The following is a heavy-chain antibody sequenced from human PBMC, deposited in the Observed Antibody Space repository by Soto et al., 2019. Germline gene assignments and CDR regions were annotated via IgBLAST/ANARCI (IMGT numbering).Heavy chain of an antibody. Sequence: GGSLGLSCAASGFTFDAYAMHWVRQAPGKGLEWVSGISWNRGSIGYADSVKGRFTISRDNAKNFLYLQMNSLRAEDKAWYYCAKDHSGSYLSLNAFDIWGQGTMVTVSS. V-gene: IGHV3-9*01. CDR3: AKDHSGSYLSLNAFDI. CDR2: ISWNRGSI. CDR1: GFTFDAYA. J-gene: IGHJ3*02. D-gene: IGHD1-26*01.